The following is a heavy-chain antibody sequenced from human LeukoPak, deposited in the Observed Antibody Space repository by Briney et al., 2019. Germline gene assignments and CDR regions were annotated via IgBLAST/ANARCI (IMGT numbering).Heavy chain of an antibody. V-gene: IGHV3-23*01. CDR2: ISGSGGST. Sequence: GGSLRLSCAASGFTFSSHAMSWVRQAPGKGLEWVSAISGSGGSTYYADSVKGRFTISRDNSKNTLYLQMNSLRAEDTAVCYCAKGAWGARVDFYFDYWGQGTLVTVSS. D-gene: IGHD1-26*01. CDR1: GFTFSSHA. CDR3: AKGAWGARVDFYFDY. J-gene: IGHJ4*02.